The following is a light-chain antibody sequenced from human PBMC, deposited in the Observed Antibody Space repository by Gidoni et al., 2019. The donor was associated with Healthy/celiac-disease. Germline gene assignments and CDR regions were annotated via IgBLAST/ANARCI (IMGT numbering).Light chain of an antibody. CDR1: QSVSSN. CDR3: QQYNNWPPYT. CDR2: GAS. Sequence: EIVMTQSPATLSVSPGDRATLSCRASQSVSSNLAWYQQKPGQAPRLLIYGASTRATGIPARLSGSGSGTEFTLTISSLQSEDFAVYYCQQYNNWPPYTFGQGTKLEIK. V-gene: IGKV3-15*01. J-gene: IGKJ2*01.